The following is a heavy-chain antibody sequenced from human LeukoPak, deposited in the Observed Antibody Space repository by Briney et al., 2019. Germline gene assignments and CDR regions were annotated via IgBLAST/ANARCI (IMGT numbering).Heavy chain of an antibody. CDR2: ISYDGSNK. D-gene: IGHD3-22*01. CDR3: ARAGLYDSSGYWDY. V-gene: IGHV3-30-3*01. Sequence: PGGSLRLSCAASGFTFSSYAMHWVRQAPGKGLEWVAVISYDGSNKYYADSVKGRFTISRDNSKNTLYLQMNSLRAEDTAVYYCARAGLYDSSGYWDYWGQGTLVTVSS. J-gene: IGHJ4*02. CDR1: GFTFSSYA.